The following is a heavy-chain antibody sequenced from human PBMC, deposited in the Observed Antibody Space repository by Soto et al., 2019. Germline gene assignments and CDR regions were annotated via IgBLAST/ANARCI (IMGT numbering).Heavy chain of an antibody. CDR2: IGTAGDT. D-gene: IGHD5-18*01. CDR1: GFTFSSYD. Sequence: GGSLRLSCAASGFTFSSYDMHWVRQATGKGLEWVSAIGTAGDTYYADSVKGRFTISRDNSKNTLYLQMNSLRAEDTAVYYCAREGGLRYSYGPVPENYFDYWGQGTLVTVSS. CDR3: AREGGLRYSYGPVPENYFDY. V-gene: IGHV3-13*01. J-gene: IGHJ4*02.